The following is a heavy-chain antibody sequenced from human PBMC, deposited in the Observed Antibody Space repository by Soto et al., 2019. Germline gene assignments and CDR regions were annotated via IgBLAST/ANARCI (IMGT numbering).Heavy chain of an antibody. CDR2: IDPSDSYT. J-gene: IGHJ6*02. Sequence: GESLKISCKGSGYSFTSYWISWVRQMPGKGLEWMGRIDPSDSYTNYSPSFQGHVTISADKSISTAYLQWSSLKASDTAMYYCARRGYSSSSPYYYGMDVWGQGTTVTVSS. CDR1: GYSFTSYW. CDR3: ARRGYSSSSPYYYGMDV. D-gene: IGHD6-6*01. V-gene: IGHV5-10-1*01.